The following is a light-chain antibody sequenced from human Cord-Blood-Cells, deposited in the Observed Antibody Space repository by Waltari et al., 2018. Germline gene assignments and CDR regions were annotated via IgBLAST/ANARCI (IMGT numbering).Light chain of an antibody. V-gene: IGLV4-69*01. CDR1: SGHSSYA. CDR2: LNSDGSH. CDR3: QTWGTGIHWV. Sequence: QLVLTHSPSPSASLGASVKLTCTLTSGHSSYAIAWHQPQPEKGPRYLMKLNSDGSHSKGDGIPDRFSGSSSGAERYLTISSLQSEDEADYYCQTWGTGIHWVFGGGTKLTVL. J-gene: IGLJ3*02.